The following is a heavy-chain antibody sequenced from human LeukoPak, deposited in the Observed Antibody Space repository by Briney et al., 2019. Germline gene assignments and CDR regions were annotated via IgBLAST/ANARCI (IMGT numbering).Heavy chain of an antibody. V-gene: IGHV4-39*01. Sequence: SETLSLTCTVSGGSISSSNYYWGWIRQPPGKGLEWIASIHYSETTYYNPSLKSRVTISVDTSKNQFSLKLSSVTAADTAVYYCARGYNTIFGVVIRRLNWFDPWGQGTLVTVSS. CDR3: ARGYNTIFGVVIRRLNWFDP. CDR1: GGSISSSNYY. J-gene: IGHJ5*02. D-gene: IGHD3-3*01. CDR2: IHYSETT.